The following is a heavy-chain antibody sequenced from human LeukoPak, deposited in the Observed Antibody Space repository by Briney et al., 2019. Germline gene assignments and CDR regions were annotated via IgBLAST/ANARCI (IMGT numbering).Heavy chain of an antibody. J-gene: IGHJ5*02. CDR2: ISAYSGNT. Sequence: ASVKVSCKASGYTFTSYGISWVRQAPGQGLEWMGWISAYSGNTNYAQKLQGRVTMTTDTSTSTAYMELRSLRSDDTAVYYCARTPEGSLYCYGSGSSPWGQGTLVTVSS. CDR1: GYTFTSYG. V-gene: IGHV1-18*01. D-gene: IGHD3-10*01. CDR3: ARTPEGSLYCYGSGSSP.